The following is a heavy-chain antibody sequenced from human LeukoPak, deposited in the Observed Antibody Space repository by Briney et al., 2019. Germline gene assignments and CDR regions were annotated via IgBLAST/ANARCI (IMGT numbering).Heavy chain of an antibody. CDR3: ATYYSDTSARD. D-gene: IGHD3-22*01. CDR1: GYTFTGYY. CDR2: INPNSGGT. J-gene: IGHJ4*02. Sequence: ASVKVSCKASGYTFTGYYMHWVRQAPGQGLEWMGWINPNSGGTNYAQKFQGRVTMTRDTSISTAYMELSGLTSDDTAVYFCATYYSDTSARDWGQGTLVTVSS. V-gene: IGHV1-2*02.